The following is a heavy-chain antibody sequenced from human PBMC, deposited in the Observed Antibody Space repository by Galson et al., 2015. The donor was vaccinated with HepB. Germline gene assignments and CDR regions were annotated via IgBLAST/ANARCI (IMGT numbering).Heavy chain of an antibody. CDR3: ARRKYYYDSSGYYYFDY. J-gene: IGHJ4*02. CDR1: GGSISSSSYY. Sequence: ETLSLTCTVSGGSISSSSYYWGWIRQPPGKGLEWIGSIYYSGSTYYNPSLKSRVTISVDTSKNQFSLKLSSVTAADTAVYYCARRKYYYDSSGYYYFDYWGQGTLVTVSS. V-gene: IGHV4-39*01. D-gene: IGHD3-22*01. CDR2: IYYSGST.